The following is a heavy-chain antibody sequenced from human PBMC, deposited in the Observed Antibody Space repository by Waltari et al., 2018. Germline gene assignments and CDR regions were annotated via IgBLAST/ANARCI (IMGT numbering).Heavy chain of an antibody. D-gene: IGHD2-21*01. CDR2: IYSGCST. Sequence: EVQLVESGVGLFQPGGCLRLCCAASGFPSRSTSLGWYPSAPGKGLEWVSVIYSGCSTYYADSVKGRFTISRDNSKNTLYLQMNSLRAEDTAVYYCARDNLHCGGDCYGSLGYWGQGTLVTVSS. CDR3: ARDNLHCGGDCYGSLGY. CDR1: GFPSRSTS. J-gene: IGHJ4*02. V-gene: IGHV3-53*01.